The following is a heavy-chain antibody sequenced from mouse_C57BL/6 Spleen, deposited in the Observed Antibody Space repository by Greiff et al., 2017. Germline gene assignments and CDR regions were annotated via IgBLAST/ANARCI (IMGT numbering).Heavy chain of an antibody. V-gene: IGHV1-26*01. CDR2: INPNNGGT. CDR1: GYTFTDYY. Sequence: VQLQQSGPELVKPGASVKISCKASGYTFTDYYMNWVKQSHGKSLEWIGDINPNNGGTSYNQKFKGKATLTVDKSSSTAYMELRSLTSEDSAVYYCARIRYYGSSRYFDYWGQGTTLTVSS. CDR3: ARIRYYGSSRYFDY. J-gene: IGHJ2*01. D-gene: IGHD1-1*01.